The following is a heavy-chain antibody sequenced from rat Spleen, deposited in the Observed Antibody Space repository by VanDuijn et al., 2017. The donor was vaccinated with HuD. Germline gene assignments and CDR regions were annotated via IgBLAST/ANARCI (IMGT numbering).Heavy chain of an antibody. CDR2: ISYSGST. V-gene: IGHV3-1*01. D-gene: IGHD1-1*01. J-gene: IGHJ2*01. Sequence: EVQLQESGPGLVKPSQSLSLTCSVTGYSITSNFWGWIRKFPGNKMEWMGDISYSGSTSYHPSLKSRNSITRDTSKNQFFLQLNSVTADDTATYYCATYRGSLQWPFDYWGQGVMVTVSS. CDR1: GYSITSNF. CDR3: ATYRGSLQWPFDY.